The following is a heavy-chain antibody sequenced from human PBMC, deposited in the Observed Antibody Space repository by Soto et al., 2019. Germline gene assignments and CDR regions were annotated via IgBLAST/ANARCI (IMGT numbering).Heavy chain of an antibody. CDR2: ISRDGSYI. Sequence: GVXLRLSCAASGFTFSRHAIHWVRLTPGRGLEWVLAISRDGSYIYYTDSVKGRFTVSRDNSKNTVFVQMNRLIPDDTALYFCARTRNGGVADSFDSWGQGTRVTVSS. J-gene: IGHJ5*01. CDR3: ARTRNGGVADSFDS. D-gene: IGHD3-3*01. CDR1: GFTFSRHA. V-gene: IGHV3-30*04.